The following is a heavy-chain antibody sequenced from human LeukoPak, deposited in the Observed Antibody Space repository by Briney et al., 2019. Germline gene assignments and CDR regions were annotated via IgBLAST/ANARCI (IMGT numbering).Heavy chain of an antibody. CDR1: GFTFDDYA. J-gene: IGHJ4*02. CDR2: IRSKAYGGTT. D-gene: IGHD4-17*01. V-gene: IGHV3-49*04. Sequence: HPGRSLRLSCAASGFTFDDYAMHWVRQAPGKGLEWVGFIRSKAYGGTTEYAASVKGRFTISRDDSKSIAYLQMNSLKTEDTAVYYCTRDPSGNSHMTTVTPVGYWGQGTLVTVSS. CDR3: TRDPSGNSHMTTVTPVGY.